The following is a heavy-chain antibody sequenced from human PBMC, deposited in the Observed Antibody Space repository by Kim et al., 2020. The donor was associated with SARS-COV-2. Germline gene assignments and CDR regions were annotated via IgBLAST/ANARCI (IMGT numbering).Heavy chain of an antibody. Sequence: ASVKVSCKASGYTFTKYTIAWLRQAPGQGLEWMGWINTDTWSPRYAQDFTGRFVLSLDTFVSTAYLQINSLKPEDTAVYYCARVCSEGGGYLEFDPWRK. D-gene: IGHD6-25*01. J-gene: IGHJ5*02. CDR3: ARVCSEGGGYLEFDP. CDR2: INTDTWSP. V-gene: IGHV7-4-1*02. CDR1: GYTFTKYT.